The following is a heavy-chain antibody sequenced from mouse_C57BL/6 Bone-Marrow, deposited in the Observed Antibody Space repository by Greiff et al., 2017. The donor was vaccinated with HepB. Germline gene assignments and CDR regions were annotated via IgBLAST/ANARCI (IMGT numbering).Heavy chain of an antibody. V-gene: IGHV1-54*01. Sequence: QVQLKESGAELVRPGTSVKVSCKASGYAFTNYLIEWVKQRPGQGLEWIGVINPGSGGTNYNEKFKGKATLTADKSSSTAYMQLSSLTSEDSAVYFCARRSLLGRYWYFDVWGTGTTVTVSS. J-gene: IGHJ1*03. CDR3: ARRSLLGRYWYFDV. CDR2: INPGSGGT. D-gene: IGHD2-10*01. CDR1: GYAFTNYL.